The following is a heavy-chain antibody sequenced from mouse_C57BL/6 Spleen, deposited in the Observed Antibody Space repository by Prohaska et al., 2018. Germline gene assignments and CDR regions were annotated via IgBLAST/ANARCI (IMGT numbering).Heavy chain of an antibody. CDR2: INPSSGYT. V-gene: IGHV1-4*01. CDR1: GYTFTSYT. D-gene: IGHD3-2*02. CDR3: ASGPAQATLTWCAY. Sequence: GASVKMSCKASGYTFTSYTMHWVKQRPGQGLEWIGYINPSSGYTKYNQKFKDKATLTADKSSSTAYMQLSSLTSEDSAVYYCASGPAQATLTWCAYWGQGTLVTVSA. J-gene: IGHJ3*01.